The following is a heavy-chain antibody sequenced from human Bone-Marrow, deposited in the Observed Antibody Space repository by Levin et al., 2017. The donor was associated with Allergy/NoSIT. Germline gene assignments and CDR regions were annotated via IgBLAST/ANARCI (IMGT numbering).Heavy chain of an antibody. D-gene: IGHD4-23*01. CDR3: ARGGGGGLDAFDI. V-gene: IGHV3-74*01. CDR1: GFSFSDYW. CDR2: IRSDGSTI. J-gene: IGHJ3*02. Sequence: GESLKISCAASGFSFSDYWMHWVRQAPGKGLVWISRIRSDGSTINSDGHADSVKGRFTISRDNAKNTLYLQMNSLRAEDTAVYYCARGGGGGLDAFDIWGQGTMVTVSS.